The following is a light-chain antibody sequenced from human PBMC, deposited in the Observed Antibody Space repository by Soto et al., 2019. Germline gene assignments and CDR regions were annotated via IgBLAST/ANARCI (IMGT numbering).Light chain of an antibody. CDR2: SDD. V-gene: IGLV1-44*01. CDR3: AVWDETLIEV. J-gene: IGLJ1*01. CDR1: SSNIGSNS. Sequence: VLTQPPSASGTPGQTVTISCSGSSSNIGSNSVNWYQQLPGAAPSLLIYSDDQRPSGVPDRFSGSKSGTSASLAISGLQSEDEADYFCAVWDETLIEVFGTGTKVTVL.